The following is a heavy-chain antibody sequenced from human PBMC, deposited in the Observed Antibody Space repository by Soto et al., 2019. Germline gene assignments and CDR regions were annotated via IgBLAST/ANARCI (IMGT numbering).Heavy chain of an antibody. J-gene: IGHJ4*02. CDR1: GFTFSASG. V-gene: IGHV3-48*01. CDR3: ARDKPPWFGQYDY. D-gene: IGHD3-10*01. Sequence: EVQVVESGGGLVQPGGSLRLSCVASGFTFSASGMNWVRQAPGKGLEWLSYISSSSSLIYYADSVKGRFTISRDNGKNSRYLQMNSLRAEDTGVFYCARDKPPWFGQYDYWGQGTPVTVSS. CDR2: ISSSSSLI.